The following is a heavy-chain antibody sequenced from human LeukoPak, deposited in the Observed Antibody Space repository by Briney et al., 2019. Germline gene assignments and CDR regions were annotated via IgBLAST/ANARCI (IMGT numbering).Heavy chain of an antibody. CDR1: GFTVSSNY. D-gene: IGHD3-22*01. J-gene: IGHJ4*02. Sequence: PGGSLRLSCAASGFTVSSNYMSWVRQAPGKGLEWVSVIYSGGSTYYADSVKGRFTISRDNSKNTLYLQMNSLRAEDTAVYYCARDWENYDSSGYYVFWGQGTLVTVSS. V-gene: IGHV3-53*01. CDR3: ARDWENYDSSGYYVF. CDR2: IYSGGST.